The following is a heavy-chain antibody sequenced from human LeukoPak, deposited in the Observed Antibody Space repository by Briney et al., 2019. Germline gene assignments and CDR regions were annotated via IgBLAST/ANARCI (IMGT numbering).Heavy chain of an antibody. CDR1: GGTFSSYV. CDR2: IIPIFGTG. CDR3: ASRPISGGGYEINYYYYYMDV. Sequence: SVKVSCKASGGTFSSYVINWVRQAPGQGLEWMGGIIPIFGTGNYAQKFQGRVTITADKSTSTAYMELSSLRSEDTAVYYCASRPISGGGYEINYYYYYMDVWGKGTTVTVSS. V-gene: IGHV1-69*06. J-gene: IGHJ6*03. D-gene: IGHD5-12*01.